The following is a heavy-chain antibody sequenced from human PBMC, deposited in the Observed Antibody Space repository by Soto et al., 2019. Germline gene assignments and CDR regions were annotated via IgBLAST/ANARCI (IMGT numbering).Heavy chain of an antibody. CDR2: INHSGST. D-gene: IGHD3-3*01. Sequence: SETLSLTCAVYGGSFSGYYWSWIRRPPGKGLEWIGEINHSGSTNYNPSLKSRVTISVDTSKNQFSLKLSSVTAADTAVYYCARTPVWSGYYNWFDPWGQGTLVTVSS. CDR3: ARTPVWSGYYNWFDP. V-gene: IGHV4-34*01. CDR1: GGSFSGYY. J-gene: IGHJ5*02.